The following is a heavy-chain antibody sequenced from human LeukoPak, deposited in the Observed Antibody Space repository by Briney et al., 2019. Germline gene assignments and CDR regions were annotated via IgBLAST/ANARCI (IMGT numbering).Heavy chain of an antibody. CDR1: GGSISSYY. V-gene: IGHV4-34*01. Sequence: PSETLSLTCTVSGGSISSYYWSWIRQPPGKGLEWIGEINHSGSTNYNPSLKSRVTISVDTSKNQFSLKLSSVTAAGTAVYYCARYYYDSSGYYYYYYYMDVWGKGTTVTVSS. CDR2: INHSGST. J-gene: IGHJ6*03. CDR3: ARYYYDSSGYYYYYYYMDV. D-gene: IGHD3-22*01.